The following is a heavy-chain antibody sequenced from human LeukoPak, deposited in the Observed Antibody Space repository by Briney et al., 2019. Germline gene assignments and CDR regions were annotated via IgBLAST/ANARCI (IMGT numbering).Heavy chain of an antibody. CDR3: ARGSYYYDSSGYYDWFDP. D-gene: IGHD3-22*01. V-gene: IGHV1-8*01. Sequence: GASVKVSCKASGYTFTSYDINWVRQATGQGLEWMGWMNPNSGGTNYAQKFQGRVTMTRNTSISTAYMELSSLRSEDTAVYYCARGSYYYDSSGYYDWFDPWGQGTLVTVSS. CDR2: MNPNSGGT. CDR1: GYTFTSYD. J-gene: IGHJ5*02.